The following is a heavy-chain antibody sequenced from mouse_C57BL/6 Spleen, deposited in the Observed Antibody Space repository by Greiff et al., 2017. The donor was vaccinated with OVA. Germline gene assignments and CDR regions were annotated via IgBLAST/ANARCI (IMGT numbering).Heavy chain of an antibody. D-gene: IGHD2-2*01. J-gene: IGHJ2*01. CDR3: AREGLRRVFDY. Sequence: VQLKESGPGMVKPSQSLSLTCTVTGYSITSGYDWHWIRHFPGNKLEWMGYISYSGSTNYNPSLKSRISITHDTSKNHFFLKLNSVTTEDTATYYCAREGLRRVFDYWGQGTTLTVSS. CDR2: ISYSGST. V-gene: IGHV3-1*01. CDR1: GYSITSGYD.